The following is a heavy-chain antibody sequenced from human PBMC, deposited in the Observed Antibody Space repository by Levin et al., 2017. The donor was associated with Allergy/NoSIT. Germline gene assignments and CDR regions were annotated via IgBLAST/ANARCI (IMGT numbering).Heavy chain of an antibody. V-gene: IGHV3-48*01. D-gene: IGHD5-18*01. CDR2: ISSDGRTM. CDR1: GVTVTNFG. CDR3: RGDTRTNDY. Sequence: GESLKISCAASGVTVTNFGINWVCQAPGKGLEWISYISSDGRTMYYADSVKGRFTISRDNAKNSLYLQMNSLRVEDTAVYYCRGDTRTNDYWGQGTLVTVSS. J-gene: IGHJ4*02.